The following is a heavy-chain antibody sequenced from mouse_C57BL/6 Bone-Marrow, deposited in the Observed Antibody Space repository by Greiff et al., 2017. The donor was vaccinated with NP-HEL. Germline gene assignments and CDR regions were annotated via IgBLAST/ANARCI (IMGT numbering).Heavy chain of an antibody. Sequence: QVQLQQPGAELVKPGASVKLSCKASGYTFTSYWMHWVKQRPGRGLEWIGRIDPTSGGTKYNEKFKSKATLTVDKPSSTAYMQLSSLTSEDSAVYDCARSRLTNARAMDYWGQGTSVTVSS. CDR3: ARSRLTNARAMDY. CDR2: IDPTSGGT. J-gene: IGHJ4*01. CDR1: GYTFTSYW. V-gene: IGHV1-72*01. D-gene: IGHD1-1*01.